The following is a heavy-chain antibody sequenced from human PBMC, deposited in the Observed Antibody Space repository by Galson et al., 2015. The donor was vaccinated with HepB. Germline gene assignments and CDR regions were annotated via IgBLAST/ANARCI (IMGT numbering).Heavy chain of an antibody. V-gene: IGHV4-30-4*01. J-gene: IGHJ4*02. CDR2: IFYTGST. CDR1: GGSISSGGYY. Sequence: TLSLTCAVSGGSISSGGYYWTWIRQPPGKGLEWIGHIFYTGSTYYNPSLKSRVTISVDTSKNQFSLNLNSVTAADTAVYYCVRGYSSGLYGGYWGQGTLVTVSS. D-gene: IGHD6-19*01. CDR3: VRGYSSGLYGGY.